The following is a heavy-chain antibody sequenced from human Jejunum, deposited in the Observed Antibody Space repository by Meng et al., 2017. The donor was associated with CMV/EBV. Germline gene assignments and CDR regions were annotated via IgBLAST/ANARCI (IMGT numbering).Heavy chain of an antibody. V-gene: IGHV1-69*06. Sequence: GTFSSSGVSWVGQVPGQGREWMGGTIPIFGTANYAQKFQGRVTIIADKSTSTAYMDLTSLRSEDTAIYYCARTTPRLAAAGLNYFDYWGQGTLVTVSS. J-gene: IGHJ4*02. CDR3: ARTTPRLAAAGLNYFDY. CDR1: GTFSSSG. CDR2: TIPIFGTA. D-gene: IGHD6-13*01.